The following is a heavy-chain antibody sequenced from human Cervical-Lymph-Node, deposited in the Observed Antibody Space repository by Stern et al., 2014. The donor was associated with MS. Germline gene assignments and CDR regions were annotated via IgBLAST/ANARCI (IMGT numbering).Heavy chain of an antibody. V-gene: IGHV1-69*01. CDR2: IIPVIGTA. CDR3: ARDGRHTNNFGLDV. Sequence: VQLLESGAEVKKPGSSVKVSCKASGGTFNVYAINWLRQAPGRGLEWMGGIIPVIGTANYAQNFQGRVTITADASTRTSSMQLSSLRSDDTAVYYCARDGRHTNNFGLDVWGQGTTVTVSS. CDR1: GGTFNVYA. J-gene: IGHJ6*02.